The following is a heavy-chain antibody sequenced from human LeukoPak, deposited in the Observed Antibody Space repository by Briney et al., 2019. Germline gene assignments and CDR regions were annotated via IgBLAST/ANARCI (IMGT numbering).Heavy chain of an antibody. D-gene: IGHD5-12*01. CDR3: AKDPVATILSAY. V-gene: IGHV3-23*01. CDR1: GFTFGSYA. Sequence: GGSLRLSCAASGFTFGSYAMSWVRRAPGKGLEWVSAISGSGGSTYYADSVKGRFTISRDNSKNTLYLQMNSLRAEDTAVYYCAKDPVATILSAYWGQGTLVTVSS. J-gene: IGHJ4*02. CDR2: ISGSGGST.